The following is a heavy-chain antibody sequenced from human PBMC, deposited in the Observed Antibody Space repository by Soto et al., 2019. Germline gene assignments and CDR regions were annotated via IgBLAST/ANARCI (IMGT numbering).Heavy chain of an antibody. V-gene: IGHV3-21*01. CDR3: ARDFPTVTTYGMDV. D-gene: IGHD4-4*01. CDR2: ISRSSSYI. J-gene: IGHJ6*02. Sequence: GSLRLSCAASGFTFSSYSMNWVRQAPGKGLEWVSSISRSSSYIYYADSVKGRFTISRDNAKNSLYLQMNSLRAEDTAVYYCARDFPTVTTYGMDVWGQGTTVT. CDR1: GFTFSSYS.